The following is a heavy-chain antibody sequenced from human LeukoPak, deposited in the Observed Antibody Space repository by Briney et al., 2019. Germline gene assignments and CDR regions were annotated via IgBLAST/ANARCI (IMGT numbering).Heavy chain of an antibody. D-gene: IGHD6-13*01. CDR2: IFHTGST. CDR3: ARDHSSSSEDY. J-gene: IGHJ4*02. Sequence: PSETLSLTCTVSGDSISSGYYWAWIRQPPGKGLEWIGSIFHTGSTYHNPSLKSRVTISVDTSKNQFSLKLNSVTAADTAVYYCARDHSSSSEDYWGQGTLVTVSS. V-gene: IGHV4-38-2*02. CDR1: GDSISSGYY.